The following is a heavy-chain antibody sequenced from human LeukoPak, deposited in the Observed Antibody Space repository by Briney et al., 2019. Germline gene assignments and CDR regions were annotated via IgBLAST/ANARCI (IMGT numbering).Heavy chain of an antibody. V-gene: IGHV1-69*05. CDR2: IIPIFGTA. J-gene: IGHJ4*02. CDR1: GGTFSSYA. CDR3: ARAGYSSGGKPGYFDY. D-gene: IGHD6-19*01. Sequence: SVKVSCKASGGTFSSYAISWVRQAPGQGLEWMGGIIPIFGTANYAQKFQGRVTITTDESTSTAYMELSSLRSDDTAVYYCARAGYSSGGKPGYFDYWGQGTLVTVSS.